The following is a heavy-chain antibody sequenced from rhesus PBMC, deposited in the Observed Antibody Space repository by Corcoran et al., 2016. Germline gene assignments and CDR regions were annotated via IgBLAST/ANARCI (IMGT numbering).Heavy chain of an antibody. D-gene: IGHD3-3*01. V-gene: IGHV4-147*01. Sequence: QVQLQESGPGLVKPSETLSLTCAVSGGSISSNYWSWIRQSPGKGLEWIGYNYGGRGSTSYNPSLKSRVTISKDASKNQFSLKLSSVTAADTAVYYCASPRTVGQIDYWGQGVLVTVSS. J-gene: IGHJ4*01. CDR1: GGSISSNY. CDR2: NYGGRGST. CDR3: ASPRTVGQIDY.